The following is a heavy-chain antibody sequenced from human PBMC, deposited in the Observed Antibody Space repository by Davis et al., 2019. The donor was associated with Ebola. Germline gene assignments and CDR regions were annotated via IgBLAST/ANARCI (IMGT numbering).Heavy chain of an antibody. CDR3: ARHPPIYYYYYGMDV. V-gene: IGHV4-39*01. Sequence: SETLSLTCTVSGGSISSSSYYWGWIRQPPGKGLEWIGSIYYSGSTYYNPSLKSRVTISVDTSKNQFSLKLSSVTAADTAVYYCARHPPIYYYYYGMDVWGQGTTVTVSS. J-gene: IGHJ6*02. CDR1: GGSISSSSYY. CDR2: IYYSGST.